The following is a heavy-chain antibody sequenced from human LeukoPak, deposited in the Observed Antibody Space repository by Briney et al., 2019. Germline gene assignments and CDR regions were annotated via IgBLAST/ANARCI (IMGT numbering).Heavy chain of an antibody. J-gene: IGHJ3*01. CDR1: GFTFSDYF. V-gene: IGHV3-7*01. D-gene: IGHD1/OR15-1a*01. Sequence: GGPLRLSCATSGFTFSDYFMTWVRQAPGKGREGVADIKADGSEKYYVDSVKGRFSIFRDDAKNSLYLQMNSLRADDTAVYYCARDAYNWNTDAFDLWDQGTMVTVSS. CDR3: ARDAYNWNTDAFDL. CDR2: IKADGSEK.